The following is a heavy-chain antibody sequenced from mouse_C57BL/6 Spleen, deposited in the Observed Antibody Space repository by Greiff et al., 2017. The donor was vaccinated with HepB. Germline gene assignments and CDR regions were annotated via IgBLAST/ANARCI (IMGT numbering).Heavy chain of an antibody. CDR1: GYAFSSYW. D-gene: IGHD2-3*01. J-gene: IGHJ4*01. V-gene: IGHV1-80*01. Sequence: VQGVESGAELVKPGASVKISCKASGYAFSSYWMNWVKQRPGKGLEWLGQIYPGDGDTKYNGKFKGKATLTEDKSSSTAYMQLSSLTSEDSAVYFCAREEDYDGYYGGVYYAMDYWGQGTSVTVSS. CDR3: AREEDYDGYYGGVYYAMDY. CDR2: IYPGDGDT.